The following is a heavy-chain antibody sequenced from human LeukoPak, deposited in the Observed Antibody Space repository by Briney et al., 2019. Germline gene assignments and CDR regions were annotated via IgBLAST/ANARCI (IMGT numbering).Heavy chain of an antibody. Sequence: PSETLSLTCTVSGGSISSYYWSWIRQPPGKGLEWIGYIYYSGSTNYNPSLKSRVTISVDTSKNQFSLKLSSVTAADTAVYYCARASYCSGGSCHKRAFDYWGQGTLVTVSS. CDR1: GGSISSYY. J-gene: IGHJ4*02. CDR2: IYYSGST. D-gene: IGHD2-15*01. CDR3: ARASYCSGGSCHKRAFDY. V-gene: IGHV4-59*01.